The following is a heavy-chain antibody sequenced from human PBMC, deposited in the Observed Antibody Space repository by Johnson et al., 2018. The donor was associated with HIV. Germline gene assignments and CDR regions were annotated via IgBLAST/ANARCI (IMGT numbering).Heavy chain of an antibody. Sequence: QVQLVESGGGVVQPGRSLRLSCAASGFTFSSYAMHWVRQAPAKGLEWVAIISYDGGDKDYADSVKGRFTISRDSSKNTLYLQMNSLRVEDTAVYFCARGPEVRGVIIGFDLWGQGTMVTVSS. CDR1: GFTFSSYA. CDR3: ARGPEVRGVIIGFDL. CDR2: ISYDGGDK. D-gene: IGHD3-10*01. V-gene: IGHV3-30*04. J-gene: IGHJ3*01.